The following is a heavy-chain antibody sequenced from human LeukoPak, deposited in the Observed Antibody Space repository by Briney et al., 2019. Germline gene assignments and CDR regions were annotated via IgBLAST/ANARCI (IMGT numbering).Heavy chain of an antibody. CDR2: IRYDGSNK. J-gene: IGHJ3*02. CDR3: AKDRGERFLEWFSAFDI. Sequence: GGSLRLSCAASGFTFSSYGMHWVRQAPGKGLEWVAFIRYDGSNKYYADSVKGRFTISRDNSKNTLYLQMNSLRAEDTAVYYCAKDRGERFLEWFSAFDIWGQGTMVTVSS. V-gene: IGHV3-30*02. CDR1: GFTFSSYG. D-gene: IGHD3-3*01.